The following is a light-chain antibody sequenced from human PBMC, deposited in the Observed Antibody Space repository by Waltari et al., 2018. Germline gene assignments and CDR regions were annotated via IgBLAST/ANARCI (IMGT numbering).Light chain of an antibody. CDR3: RQTYSTLMFS. V-gene: IGKV1-39*01. CDR1: QSITNY. Sequence: DIQMTQSPSSLSASVGARVTMTCRASQSITNYLSWYQHKLGEAPNLLVYDASTLGSWVPPRFNGSGSGTEFTLTISSMQHEDLATYYCRQTYSTLMFSFGHGTKVDL. CDR2: DAS. J-gene: IGKJ3*01.